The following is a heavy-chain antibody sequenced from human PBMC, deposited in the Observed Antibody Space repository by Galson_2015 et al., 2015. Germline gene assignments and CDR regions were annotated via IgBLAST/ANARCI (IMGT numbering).Heavy chain of an antibody. Sequence: SETLSLTCTVSGGSITNSDYYWGWIRQPPGKGLEWIGGIYYSGSTYYKPSLKSRLTLSVDTSKNQFSLRLSSVAAADTAVYNCSRHGVAVSYDGSGYSQFDYWGQGTLVTVSS. CDR3: SRHGVAVSYDGSGYSQFDY. CDR1: GGSITNSDYY. V-gene: IGHV4-39*01. CDR2: IYYSGST. D-gene: IGHD3-22*01. J-gene: IGHJ4*02.